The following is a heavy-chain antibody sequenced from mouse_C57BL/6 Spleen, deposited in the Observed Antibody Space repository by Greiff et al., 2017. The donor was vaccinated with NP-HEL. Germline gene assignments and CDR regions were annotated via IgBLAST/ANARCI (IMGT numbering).Heavy chain of an antibody. CDR2: IDPANGNT. CDR3: AGPDYDGAWFAY. Sequence: LVESVAELVRPGASVKLSCTASGFNIKNTYMHWVKQRPEQGLEWIGRIDPANGNTKYAPKFQGKATITADTSSNTAYLQLSSLTSEDTAIYYCAGPDYDGAWFAYWGQGTLVTVSA. V-gene: IGHV14-3*01. CDR1: GFNIKNTY. J-gene: IGHJ3*01. D-gene: IGHD2-4*01.